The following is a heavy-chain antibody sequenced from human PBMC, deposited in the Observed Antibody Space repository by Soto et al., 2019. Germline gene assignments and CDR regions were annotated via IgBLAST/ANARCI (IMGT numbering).Heavy chain of an antibody. Sequence: SETLSLTCAVYGGSFSGYYWSWIRQHPGKGLEWIGEINHSGSTNYNPSLKSRVTISVDTSKNQFSLKLSSVTAADTAVYYCARGYYYGSGSYWKYYFDYWGQGTLVTVSS. CDR2: INHSGST. D-gene: IGHD3-10*01. CDR1: GGSFSGYY. CDR3: ARGYYYGSGSYWKYYFDY. J-gene: IGHJ4*02. V-gene: IGHV4-34*01.